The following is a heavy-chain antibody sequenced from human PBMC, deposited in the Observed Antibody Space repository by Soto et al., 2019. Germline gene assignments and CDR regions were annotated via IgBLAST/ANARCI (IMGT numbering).Heavy chain of an antibody. V-gene: IGHV4-59*01. CDR1: GGSISSYY. CDR3: ARGGTSQPFDY. D-gene: IGHD1-1*01. CDR2: IYYSGGT. J-gene: IGHJ4*02. Sequence: SETLSLTCTVSGGSISSYYWSWIRQPPGKGLEWIGYIYYSGGTNYNPSLKSRVTISVDTSKNQFSLKLSSVTAADTAVYYCARGGTSQPFDYRCQGTLVTVSS.